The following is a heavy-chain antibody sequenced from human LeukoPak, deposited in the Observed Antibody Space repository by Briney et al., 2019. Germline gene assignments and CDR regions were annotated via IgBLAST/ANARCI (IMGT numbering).Heavy chain of an antibody. J-gene: IGHJ5*02. CDR3: ARDGIETGFDP. V-gene: IGHV3-30-3*01. CDR2: ISYDGSNK. CDR1: GFTFSSYA. D-gene: IGHD1-26*01. Sequence: GGSLRLSCAASGFTFSSYAMHWVRQAPGKGLEWVAVISYDGSNKYYADSVKGRFTISRDNAKNSLYLQMNSLRAEDTAVYYCARDGIETGFDPWGQGTLVTVSS.